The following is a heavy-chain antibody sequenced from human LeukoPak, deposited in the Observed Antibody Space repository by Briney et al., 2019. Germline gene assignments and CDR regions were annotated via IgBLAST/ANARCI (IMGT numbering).Heavy chain of an antibody. CDR1: GFTFSSYA. D-gene: IGHD5-18*01. CDR3: AREIEEGHTAMVTSYFDY. V-gene: IGHV3-48*03. CDR2: ISSSGSTI. Sequence: GGSLRLSCAASGFTFSSYAMNWVRQAPGKGLEWVSYISSSGSTIYYADSVKGRFTISRDNAKNSLYLQMNSLRAEDTAVYYCAREIEEGHTAMVTSYFDYWGQGTLVTVSS. J-gene: IGHJ4*02.